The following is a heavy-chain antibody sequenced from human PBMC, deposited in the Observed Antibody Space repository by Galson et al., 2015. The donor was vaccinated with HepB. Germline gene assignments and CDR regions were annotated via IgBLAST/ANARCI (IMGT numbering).Heavy chain of an antibody. D-gene: IGHD6-19*01. J-gene: IGHJ6*02. Sequence: SLRLSCAASGFTVSSNYMSWVRQAPGKGLEWVSVIYGGGSTYYADSGEGRFTISRDNSNKTLYLQKNRLRTEEPAVYYCASSTGYSSGWFTPPSNYFYYGMDVWGQGTTVTVSS. CDR1: GFTVSSNY. CDR3: ASSTGYSSGWFTPPSNYFYYGMDV. V-gene: IGHV3-66*01. CDR2: IYGGGST.